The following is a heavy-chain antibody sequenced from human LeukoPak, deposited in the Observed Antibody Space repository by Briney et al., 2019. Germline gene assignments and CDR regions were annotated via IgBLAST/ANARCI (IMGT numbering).Heavy chain of an antibody. Sequence: SETLSLTCTVSGASVSRNWWSWVRQPPGKGLEWIGEIHHSGSTYYNPSLKSRVTISVDTSKSQFSLKLSSVTAADTAVYYCAREWIYYFDYWGQGTLVTVSS. V-gene: IGHV4-4*02. J-gene: IGHJ4*02. CDR2: IHHSGST. CDR3: AREWIYYFDY. D-gene: IGHD2-2*03. CDR1: GASVSRNW.